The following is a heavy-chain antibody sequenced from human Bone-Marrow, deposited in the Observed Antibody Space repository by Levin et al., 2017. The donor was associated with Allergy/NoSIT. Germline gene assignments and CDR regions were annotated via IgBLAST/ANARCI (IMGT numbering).Heavy chain of an antibody. Sequence: SCAASGFTFSSYAMHWVRQAPGKGLEWVAVISYDGSNKYYADSVKGRFTISRDNSKNTLYLQMNSLRAEDTAVYYCARDKLLWFGEQGGWFDPWGQGTLVTVSS. D-gene: IGHD3-10*01. V-gene: IGHV3-30-3*01. J-gene: IGHJ5*02. CDR1: GFTFSSYA. CDR2: ISYDGSNK. CDR3: ARDKLLWFGEQGGWFDP.